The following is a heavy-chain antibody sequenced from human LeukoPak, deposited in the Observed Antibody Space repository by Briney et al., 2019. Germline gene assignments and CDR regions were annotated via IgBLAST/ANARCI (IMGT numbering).Heavy chain of an antibody. J-gene: IGHJ5*02. CDR2: TYTSGST. V-gene: IGHV4-4*07. CDR1: GGSISSYY. Sequence: SETLSLTCTVSGGSISSYYWSWIRQPAGKGLERIGRTYTSGSTNYNPSLKSRVTMSVDTSKNQFSLKLSSVTAADTAVYYCARDLGCSSTSCSNWFDPWGQGTLVTVSS. D-gene: IGHD2-2*01. CDR3: ARDLGCSSTSCSNWFDP.